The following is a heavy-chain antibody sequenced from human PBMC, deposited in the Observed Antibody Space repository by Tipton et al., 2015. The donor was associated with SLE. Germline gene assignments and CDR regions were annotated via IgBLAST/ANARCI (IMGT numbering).Heavy chain of an antibody. CDR1: GGSISSDTYY. V-gene: IGHV4-61*09. J-gene: IGHJ4*02. CDR2: IYTSGST. CDR3: ARVAVAGWMNY. D-gene: IGHD6-19*01. Sequence: TLSLTCIVSGGSISSDTYYWSWLRQPAGKGLEWIGHIYTSGSTNYNPSLTTRVTISVDTSKNQFSLKLTSVTVADTAVYYCARVAVAGWMNYWGQGTLVTVSS.